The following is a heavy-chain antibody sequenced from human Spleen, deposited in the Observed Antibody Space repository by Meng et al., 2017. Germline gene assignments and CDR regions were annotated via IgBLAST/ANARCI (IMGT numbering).Heavy chain of an antibody. D-gene: IGHD3-10*01. CDR3: ARDLDGDTYYYGSGLD. J-gene: IGHJ4*02. Sequence: GESLKISCAASGFTFSSYWMSWVRQAPGKGLEWVANIKKDGSEKYYVDSVKGRFTISRDYAKNSLYLQMNSMRAEDTAVYYCARDLDGDTYYYGSGLDWGQGTLVTVSS. CDR2: IKKDGSEK. CDR1: GFTFSSYW. V-gene: IGHV3-7*01.